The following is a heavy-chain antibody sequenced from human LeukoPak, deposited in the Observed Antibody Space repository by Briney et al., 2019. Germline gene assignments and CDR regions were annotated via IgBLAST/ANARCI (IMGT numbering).Heavy chain of an antibody. V-gene: IGHV1-2*02. CDR1: GYTFTSYA. CDR3: ARTLDYYYGMDV. J-gene: IGHJ6*02. Sequence: ASVKVSCKASGYTFTSYAMNWVRQAPGQGLEWMGWINPNSGGTNYAQKFQGRVTMTRDTSISTAYMELSRLRSGDTAVYYCARTLDYYYGMDVWGQGTTVTVSS. CDR2: INPNSGGT.